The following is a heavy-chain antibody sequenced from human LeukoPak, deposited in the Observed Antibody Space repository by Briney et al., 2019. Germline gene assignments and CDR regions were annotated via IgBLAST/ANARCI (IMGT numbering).Heavy chain of an antibody. CDR1: GFTFSSYA. CDR3: AKDSRHDYGDAPFDY. D-gene: IGHD4-17*01. CDR2: ISGSGGST. Sequence: GGSLRFSCAASGFTFSSYAMSWVRQAPGKGLEWVSAISGSGGSTYYADSVKGRFTISRDNSKNTLYLQMNSLRAEDTAVYYCAKDSRHDYGDAPFDYWGQGTLVTVSS. V-gene: IGHV3-23*01. J-gene: IGHJ4*02.